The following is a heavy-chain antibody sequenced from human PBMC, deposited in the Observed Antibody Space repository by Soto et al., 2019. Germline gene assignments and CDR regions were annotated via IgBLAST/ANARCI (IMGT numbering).Heavy chain of an antibody. CDR1: GGSISSSSYY. CDR2: IYYSGST. D-gene: IGHD5-12*01. CDR3: ARQLVVVATDDY. Sequence: QLQLQESGPGLVKPSETLSLTCTVSGGSISSSSYYWGWIRQPPGKGLEWIGSIYYSGSTYYNPSLKSRVTISVDTSKNQFSLKLSSVTAADTAVYYCARQLVVVATDDYWGQGTLVTVSS. V-gene: IGHV4-39*01. J-gene: IGHJ4*02.